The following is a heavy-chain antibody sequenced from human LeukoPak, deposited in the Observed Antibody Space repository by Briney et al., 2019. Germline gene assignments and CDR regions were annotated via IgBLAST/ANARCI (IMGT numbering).Heavy chain of an antibody. V-gene: IGHV3-7*01. CDR3: ARLFVYGSGAEAFDY. Sequence: GGSLRLSCAASAFTFGRYWTTWVRQAPGKGLEWVANISEDGSEKYYLDSVRGRFTISRDNAKNPLYLQMDSLRAEDTAVYYCARLFVYGSGAEAFDYWGQGALVTVSS. D-gene: IGHD3-10*01. CDR2: ISEDGSEK. CDR1: AFTFGRYW. J-gene: IGHJ4*02.